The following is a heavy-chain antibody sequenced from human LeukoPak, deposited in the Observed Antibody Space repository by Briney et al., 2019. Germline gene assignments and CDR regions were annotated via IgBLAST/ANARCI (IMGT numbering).Heavy chain of an antibody. CDR1: GFTFSSYS. D-gene: IGHD2-2*01. J-gene: IGHJ4*02. CDR3: ARKKEFYCSSTSCIIDY. V-gene: IGHV3-48*01. Sequence: GGSLRLSCAASGFTFSSYSMNWLRQAPGRGLEWVSYIMSGSSGMFYADSVRGRFTISRDNSKNTLYLQMNSLRAEDTAVYYCARKKEFYCSSTSCIIDYWGQGTLVTVSS. CDR2: IMSGSSGM.